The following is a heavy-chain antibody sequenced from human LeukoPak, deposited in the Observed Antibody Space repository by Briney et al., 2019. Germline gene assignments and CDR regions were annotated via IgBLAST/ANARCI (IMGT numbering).Heavy chain of an antibody. CDR3: AKALATTLAGTYYCGS. J-gene: IGHJ4*02. Sequence: VGSLRLSCEASGFTFSRYGMHWVRRAPGKGLEWVAFIRVYEGRKFYAESLKGRVIVATDNSKNTLYLQMYSLRPEDTAVYYCAKALATTLAGTYYCGSWGQGTVVTVSS. CDR2: IRVYEGRK. V-gene: IGHV3-30*02. CDR1: GFTFSRYG. D-gene: IGHD6-19*01.